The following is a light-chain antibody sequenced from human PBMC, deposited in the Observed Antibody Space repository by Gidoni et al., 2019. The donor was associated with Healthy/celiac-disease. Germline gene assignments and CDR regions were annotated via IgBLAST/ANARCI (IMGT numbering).Light chain of an antibody. J-gene: IGKJ4*01. Sequence: EIVLPQSPATLSLSPGERATLSGRASQSVSSYLAWYHQEPGQAPRLLIYDASNRATGIPARFSGSGSGTDYTLTISSLEPEDFAVYYCQQRSNWPRATFGGGTKVEIK. V-gene: IGKV3-11*01. CDR2: DAS. CDR1: QSVSSY. CDR3: QQRSNWPRAT.